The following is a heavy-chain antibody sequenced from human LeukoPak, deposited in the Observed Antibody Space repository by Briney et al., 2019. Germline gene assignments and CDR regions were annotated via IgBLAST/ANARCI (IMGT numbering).Heavy chain of an antibody. J-gene: IGHJ4*02. D-gene: IGHD4-23*01. CDR3: ARVPYGGNIDY. CDR2: INSDGSSI. V-gene: IGHV3-74*01. CDR1: GFTFSSYW. Sequence: QPGGSLRLSCATSGFTFSSYWMHWVRQAPGKGLVWVSRINSDGSSISYADSVKGRFTISRDNAKNTLYLQMNSLRAEDTAVYYCARVPYGGNIDYWGQGTLVTVSS.